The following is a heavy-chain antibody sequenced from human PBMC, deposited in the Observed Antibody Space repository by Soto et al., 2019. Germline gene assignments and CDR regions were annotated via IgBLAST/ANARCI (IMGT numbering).Heavy chain of an antibody. CDR2: INHSGST. CDR3: ARGNRVTTKSGRSDNFDY. V-gene: IGHV4-34*01. CDR1: GGSFSGYY. D-gene: IGHD4-4*01. Sequence: QVQLQQWGAGLLKPSETLSLTCAVYGGSFSGYYWSWIRQPPGKGLEWIGEINHSGSTNYNPSLKSRVTISVDTSKNQFSLKLSSVTAADTAVYYCARGNRVTTKSGRSDNFDYWGQGTLVTVSS. J-gene: IGHJ4*02.